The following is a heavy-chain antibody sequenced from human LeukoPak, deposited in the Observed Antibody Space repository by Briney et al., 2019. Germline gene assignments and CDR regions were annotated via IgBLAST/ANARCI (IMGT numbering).Heavy chain of an antibody. J-gene: IGHJ4*02. CDR3: ARNEGIVVAGTWFDN. CDR2: VYHNGNT. CDR1: GFSITCGYY. V-gene: IGHV4-38-2*01. D-gene: IGHD6-19*01. Sequence: SETLSLNCAVSGFSITCGYYWVWIRQPPGKGLEWIGSVYHNGNTLFNTSLKSRVTFSVDSSKNQFSLRLSSVTAADTARYYCARNEGIVVAGTWFDNWGQGTLVIVSS.